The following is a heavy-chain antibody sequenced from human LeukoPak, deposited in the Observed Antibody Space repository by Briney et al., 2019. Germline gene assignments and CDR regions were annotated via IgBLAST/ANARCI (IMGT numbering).Heavy chain of an antibody. D-gene: IGHD3-22*01. CDR2: ISSSGSTI. V-gene: IGHV3-48*03. J-gene: IGHJ6*02. CDR3: AILLRPGLHYGMDV. CDR1: GFTFSSYE. Sequence: GGSLRLSCAASGFTFSSYEMNWVRQAPGKGLEWVSYISSSGSTIYYADSVKGRFTISRDNAKNSLYLQMNSLRAEDTAVYYCAILLRPGLHYGMDVWGQGTTVTVSS.